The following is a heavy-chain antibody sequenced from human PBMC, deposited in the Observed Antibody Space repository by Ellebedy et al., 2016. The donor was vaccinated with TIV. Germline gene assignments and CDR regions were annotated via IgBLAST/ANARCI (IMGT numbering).Heavy chain of an antibody. V-gene: IGHV1-69*04. Sequence: SVKVSXXASGGTFSSDALSWVRQAPGQGLEWMGRFIPILIIPDYAQKFQGRVTITADKSTNTAYMELSSLKFEDTAVYYCAKISRWEAFDIWGQGTLVIVSS. D-gene: IGHD1-26*01. CDR3: AKISRWEAFDI. J-gene: IGHJ3*02. CDR2: FIPILIIP. CDR1: GGTFSSDA.